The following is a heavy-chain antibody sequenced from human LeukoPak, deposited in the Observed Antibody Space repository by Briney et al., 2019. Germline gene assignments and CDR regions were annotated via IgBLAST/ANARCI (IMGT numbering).Heavy chain of an antibody. V-gene: IGHV3-21*01. CDR1: EFDFSSHA. CDR2: ISISGSKT. J-gene: IGHJ6*02. Sequence: GGSLRLSCAASEFDFSSHAMTWVRQAPGKGLEWVSAISISGSKTYYADSVKGRFTISRDNAKNSLYLQMNSLRAEDTAVYYCARIFDAYYDFWSGLYGMDVWGQGTTVTVSS. D-gene: IGHD3-3*01. CDR3: ARIFDAYYDFWSGLYGMDV.